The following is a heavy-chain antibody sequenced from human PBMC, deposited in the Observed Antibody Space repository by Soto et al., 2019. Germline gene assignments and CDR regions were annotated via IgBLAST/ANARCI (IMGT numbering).Heavy chain of an antibody. V-gene: IGHV3-74*03. CDR1: GFTFSSYW. CDR3: ARDGLITISGVGFDC. J-gene: IGHJ4*02. D-gene: IGHD7-27*01. CDR2: VKGDGSGT. Sequence: EVQLVESGGGLVQPGGSLRLSCAASGFTFSSYWMHWVRQAPGKGLVWVSRVKGDGSGTTYADSVKGRFTVSRDNAKNTLYLQMDSLRADDTAVYYCARDGLITISGVGFDCWGQGTLVTVSS.